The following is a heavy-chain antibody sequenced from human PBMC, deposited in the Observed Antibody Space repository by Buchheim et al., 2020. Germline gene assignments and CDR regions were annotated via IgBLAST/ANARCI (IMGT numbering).Heavy chain of an antibody. D-gene: IGHD4-17*01. J-gene: IGHJ4*02. Sequence: VQLVESGGGLVKPGGSLRLSCAASGFSFSDYSMSWIRQAPGKGLEWVANIKQDGSEKYYVDSVKGRFTISRDNAKNSLYLQMNSLRAEDTAVYYCASSTPNYGELPFDYWGQGTL. V-gene: IGHV3-7*01. CDR3: ASSTPNYGELPFDY. CDR1: GFSFSDYS. CDR2: IKQDGSEK.